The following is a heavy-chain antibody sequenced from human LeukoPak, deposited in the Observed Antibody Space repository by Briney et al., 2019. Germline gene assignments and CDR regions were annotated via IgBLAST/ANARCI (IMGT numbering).Heavy chain of an antibody. J-gene: IGHJ4*02. CDR1: GGSISSRSYY. D-gene: IGHD3-3*01. Sequence: SETLSLTCTVSGGSISSRSYYWGWIRQPPGKGLEWIGSIYYSGSTYYNPSLQSRVTISVDTSKNQFSLKLNSVTAADTAVYYCAREFLFSASDYWGQGTLVTVSS. V-gene: IGHV4-39*02. CDR2: IYYSGST. CDR3: AREFLFSASDY.